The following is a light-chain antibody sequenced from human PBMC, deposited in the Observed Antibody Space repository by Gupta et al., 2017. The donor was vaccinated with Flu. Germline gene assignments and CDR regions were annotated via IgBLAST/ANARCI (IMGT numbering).Light chain of an antibody. CDR1: QSVTSN. J-gene: IGKJ4*01. V-gene: IGKV3-15*01. Sequence: PATLSVSPGERATLSCRASQSVTSNLAWYQQKPGQGPRLLIYGASTRATTLPARFSGSGSETEFTLTISSLQSEDFAVYSCQHYNNWPLTFVGGTKVEIK. CDR3: QHYNNWPLT. CDR2: GAS.